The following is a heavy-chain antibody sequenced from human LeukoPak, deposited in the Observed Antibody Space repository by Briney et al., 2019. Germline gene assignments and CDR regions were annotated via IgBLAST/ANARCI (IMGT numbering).Heavy chain of an antibody. CDR2: IKPDGSEK. J-gene: IGHJ3*02. Sequence: GGSLRLSCAASGFTLSSYWMSWVRQAPGKGLERVANIKPDGSEKYYVDSVKGRFTISKDNAKNSLYLQLNGLRADDTAVYYCAREIGRGSGSGDAFDIWGQGTMVTVSS. D-gene: IGHD3-10*01. CDR1: GFTLSSYW. V-gene: IGHV3-7*01. CDR3: AREIGRGSGSGDAFDI.